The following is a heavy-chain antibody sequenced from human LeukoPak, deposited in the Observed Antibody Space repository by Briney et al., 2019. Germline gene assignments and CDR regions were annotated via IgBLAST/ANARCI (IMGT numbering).Heavy chain of an antibody. J-gene: IGHJ6*02. CDR1: GFTLSSYS. V-gene: IGHV3-48*01. CDR2: ITSASNTI. D-gene: IGHD3-3*01. Sequence: QTGGSLRLSCAASGFTLSSYSMNWVRQAPGKGLEWVSYITSASNTIHYADSVKGRFTISRDNAKNSLYLQMNSLRAEDTAVYYCAKLTRSPDFWSGYWNYYYYGMDVWGQGTTVTVSS. CDR3: AKLTRSPDFWSGYWNYYYYGMDV.